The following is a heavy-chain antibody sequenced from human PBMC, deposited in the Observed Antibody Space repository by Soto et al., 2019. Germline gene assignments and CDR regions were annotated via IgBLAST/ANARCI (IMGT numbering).Heavy chain of an antibody. D-gene: IGHD6-13*01. CDR1: GGTFSSYA. CDR3: ASPIAAAGKNYYYYGMDA. V-gene: IGHV1-69*12. Sequence: QVQLVQSGAEVKKPGSSVKVSCKASGGTFSSYAISWVRQAPGQGLEWMGGIIPIFGTANYAQKFQGRVTITADESTSTAYMELSSLRSEDTAVYYCASPIAAAGKNYYYYGMDAWGQGTTVTVSS. J-gene: IGHJ6*02. CDR2: IIPIFGTA.